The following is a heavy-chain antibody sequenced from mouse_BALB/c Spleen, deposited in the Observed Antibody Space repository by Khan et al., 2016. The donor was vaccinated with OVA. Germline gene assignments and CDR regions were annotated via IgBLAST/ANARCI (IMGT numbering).Heavy chain of an antibody. CDR1: GYSFTSYY. V-gene: IGHV1-31*01. D-gene: IGHD2-2*01. J-gene: IGHJ3*01. CDR2: IDPFSGAT. Sequence: EVQLQQSGPELMKPGASVKISCKASGYSFTSYYIHWMIESHGTSLEWIGYIDPFSGATTYNQKFKGKATLTVDKSSNTAYIHLRNLTSEDAAFYYCTRHGYVAWFTYWGQGTLVTVSA. CDR3: TRHGYVAWFTY.